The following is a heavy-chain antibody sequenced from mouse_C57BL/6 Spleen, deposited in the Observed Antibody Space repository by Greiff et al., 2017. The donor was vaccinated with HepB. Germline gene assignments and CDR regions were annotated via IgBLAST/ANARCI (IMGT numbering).Heavy chain of an antibody. CDR1: GFNIKDYY. CDR3: ARPYDYDPAWFAY. V-gene: IGHV14-2*01. CDR2: IDPEDGET. Sequence: EVKLVESGAELVKPGASVKLSCTASGFNIKDYYMHWVKQRTEQGLEWIGRIDPEDGETKYAPKFQGKATITAATSANPAYLQLSSLTSEDTAVYYCARPYDYDPAWFAYWGQGTLVTVSA. D-gene: IGHD2-4*01. J-gene: IGHJ3*01.